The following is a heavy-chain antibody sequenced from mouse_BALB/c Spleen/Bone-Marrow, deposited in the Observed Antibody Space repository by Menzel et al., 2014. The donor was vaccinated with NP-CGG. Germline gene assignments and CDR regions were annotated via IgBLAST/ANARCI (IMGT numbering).Heavy chain of an antibody. CDR3: ARSRGYYDYWYFDV. V-gene: IGHV1-69*02. D-gene: IGHD2-4*01. CDR1: GYTFTSYW. J-gene: IGHJ1*01. Sequence: LVESGAELVKPGASVKLSCKASGYTFTSYWMHWVKQRPGRGLEWIGEIDPSDSYTNYNQKFKGKATLTVDKSSSTAYMQLSSLTSEDSAVYYCARSRGYYDYWYFDVWGAGTTVTVSS. CDR2: IDPSDSYT.